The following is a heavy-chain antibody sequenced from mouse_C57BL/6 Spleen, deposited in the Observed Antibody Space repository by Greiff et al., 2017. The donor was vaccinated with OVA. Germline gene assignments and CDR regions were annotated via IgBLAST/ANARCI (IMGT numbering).Heavy chain of an antibody. V-gene: IGHV1-76*01. CDR3: ARGDYYYGSSRYFDV. D-gene: IGHD1-1*01. J-gene: IGHJ1*03. CDR1: GYTFTDYY. Sequence: VKLMESGAELVRPGASVKLSCKASGYTFTDYYINWVKQRPGQGLEWIARIYPGSGNTYYNEKFKGKATLTAEKSSSTAYMQLSSLTSEDSAVYFCARGDYYYGSSRYFDVWGTGTTVTVSS. CDR2: IYPGSGNT.